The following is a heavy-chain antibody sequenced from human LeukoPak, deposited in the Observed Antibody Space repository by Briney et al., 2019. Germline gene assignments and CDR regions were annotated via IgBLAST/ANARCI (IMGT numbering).Heavy chain of an antibody. J-gene: IGHJ5*02. V-gene: IGHV4-34*01. CDR3: ARGRRVRGVKFWFDP. CDR2: INHSGST. Sequence: SETLSLTCAVYGGSFSGYYWSWIRQPPEKGLEWIVKINHSGSTNYNLSLKSRVTILVDTSKNQFSLKLSSVTAADTAVYYCARGRRVRGVKFWFDPWGQGTLVTVSS. D-gene: IGHD3-10*01. CDR1: GGSFSGYY.